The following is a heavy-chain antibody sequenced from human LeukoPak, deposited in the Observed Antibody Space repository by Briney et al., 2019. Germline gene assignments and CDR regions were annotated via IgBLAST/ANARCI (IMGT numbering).Heavy chain of an antibody. CDR3: ARDCSGGGCNGGSSAFDI. CDR2: INPTDGAT. Sequence: ASVKVSCKASGYIFSSYYIHWVRHALRRGGEWRGWINPTDGATTYKKPFQGGVTITRATSISTASLKLRRLTSDDAAVYYCARDCSGGGCNGGSSAFDIWGQGTTVTVSS. J-gene: IGHJ3*02. D-gene: IGHD2-15*01. V-gene: IGHV1-2*02. CDR1: GYIFSSYY.